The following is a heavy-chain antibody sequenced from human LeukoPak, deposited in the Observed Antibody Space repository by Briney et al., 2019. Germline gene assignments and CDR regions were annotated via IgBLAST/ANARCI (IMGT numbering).Heavy chain of an antibody. V-gene: IGHV3-30-3*01. CDR3: ARDKMQLWSGDYYYGMDV. CDR1: KFTFSNYA. D-gene: IGHD5-18*01. J-gene: IGHJ6*02. Sequence: GGSLRLSCAASKFTFSNYAMHWVRQAPGKGLDWVAVISFDGSNIYYADSVRGRFTISRDNSKNTLYPQMNSLRTEDTAVYYCARDKMQLWSGDYYYGMDVWGQGTTVTVSS. CDR2: ISFDGSNI.